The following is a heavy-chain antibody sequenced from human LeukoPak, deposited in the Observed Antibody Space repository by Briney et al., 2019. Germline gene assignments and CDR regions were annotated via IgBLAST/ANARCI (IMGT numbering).Heavy chain of an antibody. V-gene: IGHV3-21*06. J-gene: IGHJ3*02. CDR3: VRDGRVSPSPFHNAFDI. Sequence: GGSLRLSCAASGFTFSSHSMNWVRQVPGKGLEWVSLISSTGSYIYEADSMKGRFTISRDNAENSLYLQMNSLRAEDTAVYYCVRDGRVSPSPFHNAFDIWGQGTLVTVSS. CDR1: GFTFSSHS. CDR2: ISSTGSYI. D-gene: IGHD6-6*01.